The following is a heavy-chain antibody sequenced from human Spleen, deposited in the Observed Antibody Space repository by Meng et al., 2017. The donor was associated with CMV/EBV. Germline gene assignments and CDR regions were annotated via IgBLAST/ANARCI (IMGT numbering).Heavy chain of an antibody. Sequence: CAASVFTFSNYAMSWVRQAPGKGLVWVSVIYSGGSSIYYADSVKGRFIISRDNSKNTLYLQMNSLRAEDTAVYYCATPPGTTGMRGYWGQGTLVTVSS. CDR2: IYSGGSSI. CDR3: ATPPGTTGMRGY. D-gene: IGHD1-1*01. V-gene: IGHV3-23*03. J-gene: IGHJ4*02. CDR1: VFTFSNYA.